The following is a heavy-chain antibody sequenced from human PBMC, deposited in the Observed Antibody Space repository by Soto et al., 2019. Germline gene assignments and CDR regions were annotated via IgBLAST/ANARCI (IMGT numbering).Heavy chain of an antibody. CDR1: GGSVSSGSHY. J-gene: IGHJ5*02. D-gene: IGHD3-3*01. Sequence: ETLSLTCTVSGGSVSSGSHYRSWIRQPPGKGLEWIGNIYYSGSTKYNPSLKSRVTTSVDRSRNHFSLNLRSVTTADTALYYCARETSYDFWSGYVGFDPWGQGTLVTVSS. CDR3: ARETSYDFWSGYVGFDP. V-gene: IGHV4-61*03. CDR2: IYYSGST.